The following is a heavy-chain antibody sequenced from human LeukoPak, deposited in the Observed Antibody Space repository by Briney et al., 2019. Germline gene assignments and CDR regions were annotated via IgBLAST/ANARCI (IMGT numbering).Heavy chain of an antibody. J-gene: IGHJ4*02. V-gene: IGHV4-39*01. CDR2: IYYSGST. Sequence: PSETLSLTCTVSGGSISSRSYYWGWIRQPPGKGLEWIGSIYYSGSTYYNLALKSRVTMSVHTSMNQFSLNLTSVTAADTAVYYCARTTAAPGGGYYFDYWGQGTLVTVSS. CDR1: GGSISSRSYY. D-gene: IGHD6-13*01. CDR3: ARTTAAPGGGYYFDY.